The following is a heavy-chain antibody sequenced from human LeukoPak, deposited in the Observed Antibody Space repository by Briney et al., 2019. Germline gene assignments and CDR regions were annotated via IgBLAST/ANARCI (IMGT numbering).Heavy chain of an antibody. V-gene: IGHV3-53*01. J-gene: IGHJ4*02. CDR1: GFTVSSNY. CDR2: IYSGGST. D-gene: IGHD6-13*01. CDR3: TRAAPYGTSWYGKDDN. Sequence: GGSLRLSCAASGFTVSSNYMTWVRQAPGKGLDWVSVIYSGGSTFYADSVKGRFTTSRDNSKNTLYLQMNSLRAEDTAVYFCTRAAPYGTSWYGKDDNWGQGTLVAVSS.